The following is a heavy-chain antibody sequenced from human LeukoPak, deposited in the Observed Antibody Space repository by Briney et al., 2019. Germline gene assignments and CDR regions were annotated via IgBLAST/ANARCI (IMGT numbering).Heavy chain of an antibody. Sequence: PSETLSLTCAVYGGSFSGYCWSWIRQPPGKGLEWIGENNHSGSTNYNPSLKSRITISVDTSKNQFSLKLSSVTAADPAVYYCASRTYCGGDCYNNWFDPWGQGTLVTVSS. CDR2: NNHSGST. J-gene: IGHJ5*02. D-gene: IGHD2-21*02. CDR3: ASRTYCGGDCYNNWFDP. V-gene: IGHV4-34*01. CDR1: GGSFSGYC.